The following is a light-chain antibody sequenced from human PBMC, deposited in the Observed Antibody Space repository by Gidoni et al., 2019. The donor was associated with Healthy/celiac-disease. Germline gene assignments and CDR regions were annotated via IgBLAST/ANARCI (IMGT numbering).Light chain of an antibody. CDR3: QQYGSSPT. J-gene: IGKJ5*01. CDR2: GAS. V-gene: IGKV3-20*01. Sequence: EIVLTQSPGNLSLSPGERATLSCRASQSVSSSYLAWYQQKPGQAPRLLIYGASSRATGIPDRFSVSGSGTDFTLTISRLEPEDFAVYYCQQYGSSPTFGQGTRLEIK. CDR1: QSVSSSY.